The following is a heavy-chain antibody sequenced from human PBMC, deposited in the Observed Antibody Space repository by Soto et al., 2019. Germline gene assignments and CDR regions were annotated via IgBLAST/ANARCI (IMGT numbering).Heavy chain of an antibody. Sequence: QVQLVESGGGLVKPGGSLRLSCAASGFTFSDYYMSWIRQAPGKGLEWVSYISSSGSTIYYADSVEGRFTISRHNAKNSLNLQMNSLRAEDTAMYYCAREGERIAVPGTSPDAYAFDICGPGTMFTVSS. CDR1: GFTFSDYY. D-gene: IGHD6-13*01. J-gene: IGHJ3*02. V-gene: IGHV3-11*01. CDR3: AREGERIAVPGTSPDAYAFDI. CDR2: ISSSGSTI.